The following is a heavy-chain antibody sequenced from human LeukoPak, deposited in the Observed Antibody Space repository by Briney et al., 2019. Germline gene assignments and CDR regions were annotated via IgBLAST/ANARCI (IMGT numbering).Heavy chain of an antibody. D-gene: IGHD3-22*01. J-gene: IGHJ4*02. V-gene: IGHV4-61*09. CDR3: ARSYTDYYDSSGLDF. CDR2: IYTSGST. CDR1: GGSISSGTYY. Sequence: SETLSLTCTVSGGSISSGTYYWSWIRQPAGKGLEWIGHIYTSGSTKYNPSLKSRVTISVDTSKNQFSLRLSSVTAADTAVYYCARSYTDYYDSSGLDFWGQGTLVTVSS.